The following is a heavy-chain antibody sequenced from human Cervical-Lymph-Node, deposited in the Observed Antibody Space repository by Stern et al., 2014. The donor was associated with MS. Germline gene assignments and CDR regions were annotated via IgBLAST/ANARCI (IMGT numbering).Heavy chain of an antibody. V-gene: IGHV1-18*04. Sequence: VQLVESGAEVKKPRASVKVSCKASGYTFTSYGISWVRQAPGQGLEWMGWISAYNGNTNYAQKLQGRVTMTTDTSTSTAYMELRSLRSDDTAVYYCARDQPYDSSGYLGDYWGQGTLVTVSS. CDR1: GYTFTSYG. CDR3: ARDQPYDSSGYLGDY. D-gene: IGHD3-22*01. CDR2: ISAYNGNT. J-gene: IGHJ4*02.